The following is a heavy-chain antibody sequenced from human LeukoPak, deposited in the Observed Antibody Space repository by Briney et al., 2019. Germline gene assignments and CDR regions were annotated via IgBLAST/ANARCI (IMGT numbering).Heavy chain of an antibody. CDR2: ISSSGSTI. D-gene: IGHD6-13*01. CDR1: GFTFSSYT. CDR3: ARDGGSGIAAVWDY. V-gene: IGHV3-48*04. J-gene: IGHJ4*02. Sequence: PGGSLRLSCAASGFTFSSYTMNWVRQAPGKGLEWVSYISSSGSTIYYADSVKGRFTISRDNAKNSLYLQMNSLRAEDTAVYYCARDGGSGIAAVWDYWGQGTLVTVSS.